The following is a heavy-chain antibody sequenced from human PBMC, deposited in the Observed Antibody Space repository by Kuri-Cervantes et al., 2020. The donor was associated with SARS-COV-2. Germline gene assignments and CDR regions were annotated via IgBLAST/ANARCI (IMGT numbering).Heavy chain of an antibody. Sequence: ASVKVSCKASGYTFTSYYMHWVRQAPGQGLEWMGIINPSGGSTSYAQKFQGRVTITADESTSTAYMELSSLRSEDTAVYYCARDRPRDYDFWSGYYTMGGYYYYMDVWGKGTTVTVSS. CDR2: INPSGGST. D-gene: IGHD3-3*01. V-gene: IGHV1-46*01. CDR3: ARDRPRDYDFWSGYYTMGGYYYYMDV. J-gene: IGHJ6*03. CDR1: GYTFTSYY.